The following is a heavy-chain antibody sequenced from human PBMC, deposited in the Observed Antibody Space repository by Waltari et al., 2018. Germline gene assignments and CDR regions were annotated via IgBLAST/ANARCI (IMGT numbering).Heavy chain of an antibody. CDR1: GFTFSNHA. D-gene: IGHD2-2*01. V-gene: IGHV3-30-3*01. J-gene: IGHJ4*02. Sequence: QVQLVESGGGVVQPGRSLRLSCAASGFTFSNHAMHWVRQAPGKGLEWGAVISYDGSNKYYADSVKGRFTISRDNSMNTLYLQVNSLRGEDTAVYYCARDLSSPDAYWGQGTLVTVSS. CDR3: ARDLSSPDAY. CDR2: ISYDGSNK.